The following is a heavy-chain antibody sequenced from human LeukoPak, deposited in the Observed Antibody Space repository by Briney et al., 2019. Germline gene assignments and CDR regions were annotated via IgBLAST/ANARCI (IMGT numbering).Heavy chain of an antibody. V-gene: IGHV4-59*08. D-gene: IGHD6-6*01. CDR3: ARLSGDSSSLPYFDY. Sequence: SETLSLTCTVSGGSISSYYWSWIRQPPGKGLEWIGYIYYSGSTNYNPSLKSRVTISVDTSKNQFSLKLSSVTAADTAVYYCARLSGDSSSLPYFDYWGQGTLVTVSS. CDR1: GGSISSYY. J-gene: IGHJ4*02. CDR2: IYYSGST.